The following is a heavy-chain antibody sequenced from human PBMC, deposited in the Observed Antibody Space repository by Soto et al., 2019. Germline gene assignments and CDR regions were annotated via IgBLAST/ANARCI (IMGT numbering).Heavy chain of an antibody. CDR3: AKRRGEGYFDY. J-gene: IGHJ4*02. CDR2: INSDGSRT. CDR1: GFTFTDYW. V-gene: IGHV3-74*03. D-gene: IGHD3-16*01. Sequence: EVHLVESGGGLVQAGGSLRLSCAASGFTFTDYWTHWVRQAPGKGLVWVSRINSDGSRTTYADSVTGRFTISRDNAKNTLYLQMTSLRAYDTAVFYWAKRRGEGYFDYWGQGTLVTVSS.